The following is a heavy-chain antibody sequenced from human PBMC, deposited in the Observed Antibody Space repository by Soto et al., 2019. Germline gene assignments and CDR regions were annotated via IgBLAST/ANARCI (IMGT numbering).Heavy chain of an antibody. CDR2: ISSDGGST. CDR3: ARAPRALDAFDI. J-gene: IGHJ3*02. V-gene: IGHV3-74*01. Sequence: GRSLRLCRGASGFTCGGYGMSWVRHAPGKGLEWVSGISSDGGSTYYADSVKGRFTISRDNAKNTLYLQMNSLRAEDTAVYYCARAPRALDAFDIWGQGTMVTVSS. CDR1: GFTCGGYG.